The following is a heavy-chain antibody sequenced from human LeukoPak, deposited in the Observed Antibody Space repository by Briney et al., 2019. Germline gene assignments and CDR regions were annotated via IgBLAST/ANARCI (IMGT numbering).Heavy chain of an antibody. CDR3: ARLESELSVGYNWFDP. CDR1: GGSISSYY. V-gene: IGHV4-4*07. J-gene: IGHJ5*02. Sequence: KPSETLSLTCTVSGGSISSYYWSWIRQPAGKGLEWIGRIYTSGSTNYNPSLKSRVTMSVDTSKNQFSLKLSSVTAADTAAYYCARLESELSVGYNWFDPWGQGTLVTVSS. D-gene: IGHD1-14*01. CDR2: IYTSGST.